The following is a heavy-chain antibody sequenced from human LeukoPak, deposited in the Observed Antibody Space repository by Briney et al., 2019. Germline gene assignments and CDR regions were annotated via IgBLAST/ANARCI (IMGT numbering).Heavy chain of an antibody. CDR1: GFTVRSNY. CDR3: AREHYNLLTGRGGYFDY. V-gene: IGHV3-53*01. D-gene: IGHD3-9*01. Sequence: GGSLRLSCAVSGFTVRSNYMNWVRQAPGKGLEWVSGIYSDGTTYYADSVKGRFTISRDNSKNTLYLQMNSLRAEDTAVYYCAREHYNLLTGRGGYFDYWGQGTLVTVSS. CDR2: IYSDGTT. J-gene: IGHJ4*02.